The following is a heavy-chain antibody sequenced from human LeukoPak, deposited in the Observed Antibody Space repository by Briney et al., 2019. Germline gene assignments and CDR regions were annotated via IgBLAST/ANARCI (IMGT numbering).Heavy chain of an antibody. CDR3: ARIVVVIRGGGDYFDY. V-gene: IGHV3-30-3*01. D-gene: IGHD3-22*01. Sequence: GRSLRLSCAASGFTFSSYAMHWVRQAPGKGLEWVAVISYDGSNKYYADSVKGRFTISRDNSKNTLYLQMSSLRAEDTAVYYCARIVVVIRGGGDYFDYWGQGTLVTVSS. CDR1: GFTFSSYA. CDR2: ISYDGSNK. J-gene: IGHJ4*02.